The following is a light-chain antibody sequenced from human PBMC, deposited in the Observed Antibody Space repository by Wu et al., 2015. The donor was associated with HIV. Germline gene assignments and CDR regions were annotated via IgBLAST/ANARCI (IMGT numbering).Light chain of an antibody. CDR2: GAS. CDR1: QSVSSN. J-gene: IGKJ2*03. V-gene: IGKV3-15*01. CDR3: HQYYNWPDS. Sequence: EIVMTQSPATLSVSPGERATLSCRASQSVSSNLAWYQQKPGQAPRLLIYGASTRATGIPARFSGSGSGTEFTLTISSMRSEDFAVYYCHQYYNWPDSFGLGDQGGDQT.